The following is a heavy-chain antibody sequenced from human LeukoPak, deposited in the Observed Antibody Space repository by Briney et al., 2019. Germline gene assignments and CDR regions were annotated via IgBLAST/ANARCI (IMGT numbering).Heavy chain of an antibody. CDR3: AHSIRPTHYYDSSGYYAFDI. J-gene: IGHJ3*02. V-gene: IGHV2-5*02. D-gene: IGHD3-22*01. CDR2: IYWDDDK. CDR1: GVSLSTSGVG. Sequence: GPTLCHPPRTLTLTCTFSGVSLSTSGVGVGWIRQPPGKALEWLALIYWDDDKRYRPSLKSRLTITKDTSKNQVVLTMTNMDPVDTATYYCAHSIRPTHYYDSSGYYAFDIWGQGTMVTVSS.